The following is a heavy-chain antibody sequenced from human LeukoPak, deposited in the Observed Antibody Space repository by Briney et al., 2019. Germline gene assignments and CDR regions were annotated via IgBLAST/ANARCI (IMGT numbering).Heavy chain of an antibody. V-gene: IGHV3-33*06. CDR3: AKNSGGQWLVHHYFDY. CDR2: IWYDGSNK. J-gene: IGHJ4*02. Sequence: GGSMRLSCAVSGFTFSNYGMHWVRQAPGKGLEWVAVIWYDGSNKYYADSVKGRFTLSRDNSKNTLYLQMNSLRAEDTAVYYCAKNSGGQWLVHHYFDYWGQGTLVTVSS. CDR1: GFTFSNYG. D-gene: IGHD6-19*01.